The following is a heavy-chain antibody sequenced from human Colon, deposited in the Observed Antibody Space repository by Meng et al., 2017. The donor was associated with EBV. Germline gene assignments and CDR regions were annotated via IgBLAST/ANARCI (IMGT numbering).Heavy chain of an antibody. CDR1: GGSFSGYG. CDR3: ARVPTTGYKDH. J-gene: IGHJ4*02. D-gene: IGHD3-9*01. CDR2: VSHPGSA. V-gene: IGHV4-34*01. Sequence: VLLHQLGAGLLKPSETLSLTCTVNGGSFSGYGWSLVRQPPGKGMEWIGEVSHPGSANYNPSLKSRVTISVDASEKQFSLRLTSVTAADSAVYYCARVPTTGYKDHWGQGTLVTVSS.